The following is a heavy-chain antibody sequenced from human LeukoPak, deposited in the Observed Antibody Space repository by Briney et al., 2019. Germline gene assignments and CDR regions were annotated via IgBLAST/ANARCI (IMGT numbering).Heavy chain of an antibody. Sequence: PGGSLRLSCVASGFTFSSYAMTWVRQAPGKGLEWVSAIIGSGDTYYSDSVTGRFTTSRDNSKNSLYLQMNSLRAEDTAVYYCARGNNGAQWFVFESGGQGTQVAVS. J-gene: IGHJ4*02. V-gene: IGHV3-23*01. CDR2: IIGSGDT. D-gene: IGHD3-10*01. CDR3: ARGNNGAQWFVFES. CDR1: GFTFSSYA.